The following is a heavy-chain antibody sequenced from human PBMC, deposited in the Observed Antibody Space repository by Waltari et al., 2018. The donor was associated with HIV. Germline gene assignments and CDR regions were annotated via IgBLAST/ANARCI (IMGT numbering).Heavy chain of an antibody. CDR3: ARSQGGSSATFDF. V-gene: IGHV5-51*01. Sequence: EVQLVPSGAEVKKPGESLKISCKGSGYTFVSYWIGWVRQMPGKGLEWMGVIYPGDSDTRYSPSFEGQVAISADKSINTAYLQWRGLKASDTAIYYCARSQGGSSATFDFWGQGTLVTVSS. D-gene: IGHD6-19*01. CDR1: GYTFVSYW. CDR2: IYPGDSDT. J-gene: IGHJ4*02.